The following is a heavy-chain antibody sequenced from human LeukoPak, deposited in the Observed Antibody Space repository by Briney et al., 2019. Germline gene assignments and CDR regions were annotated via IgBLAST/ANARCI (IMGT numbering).Heavy chain of an antibody. CDR3: AREVWGYSYGSD. D-gene: IGHD5-18*01. V-gene: IGHV4-59*12. Sequence: SETLSLTCTVSGGSISSYYWSWIRQPPGKGLEWIGYIYYSGSTYYNPSLKSRVTISVDTSKNQFSLKLSSVTAADTAVYYCAREVWGYSYGSDWGQGTLVTVSS. J-gene: IGHJ4*02. CDR1: GGSISSYY. CDR2: IYYSGST.